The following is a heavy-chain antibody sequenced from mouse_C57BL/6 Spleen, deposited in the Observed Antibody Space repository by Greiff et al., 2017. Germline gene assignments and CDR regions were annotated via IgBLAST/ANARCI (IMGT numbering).Heavy chain of an antibody. V-gene: IGHV1-15*01. J-gene: IGHJ4*01. D-gene: IGHD4-1*01. CDR1: GYTFTDYE. Sequence: VQLQQPGAELVRPGASVTLSCKASGYTFTDYEMHWVKQTPVHGLEWIGAIDPETGGTAYNQKFKGKAILTADKSSSTAYMELRSLTSEDSDVYYCTRSGTWAMDYWGQGTAVTVSS. CDR3: TRSGTWAMDY. CDR2: IDPETGGT.